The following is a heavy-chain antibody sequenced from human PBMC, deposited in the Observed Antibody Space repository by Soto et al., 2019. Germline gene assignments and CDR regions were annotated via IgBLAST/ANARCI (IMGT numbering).Heavy chain of an antibody. D-gene: IGHD4-17*01. J-gene: IGHJ6*01. V-gene: IGHV4-30-4*01. CDR3: ASEPIQKHPTREDGAYYYYYRLEV. CDR2: IYYSGST. CDR1: GCSISSGDYD. Sequence: SETRSLTCTVSGCSISSGDYDWSWILQPPGKGLEWIGYIYYSGSTYYNPSLKSRVTISVDTSKNQFSLKLSSVTAADTAVYYSASEPIQKHPTREDGAYYYYYRLEVWEQENTVTLFS.